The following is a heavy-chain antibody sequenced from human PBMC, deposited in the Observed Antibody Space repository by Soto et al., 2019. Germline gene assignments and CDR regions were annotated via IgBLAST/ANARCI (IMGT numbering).Heavy chain of an antibody. Sequence: SETLSLTCTVSGGSISSGGYYWSWIRQHPGKGLEWIGYIYYSGSTYYNPSLKSRVTISVDTSKNQFSLKLSSVTAADTAVYYYARGETDTGGQYDYWGPGTLVTVSS. CDR2: IYYSGST. D-gene: IGHD1-1*01. J-gene: IGHJ4*02. CDR3: ARGETDTGGQYDY. CDR1: GGSISSGGYY. V-gene: IGHV4-31*03.